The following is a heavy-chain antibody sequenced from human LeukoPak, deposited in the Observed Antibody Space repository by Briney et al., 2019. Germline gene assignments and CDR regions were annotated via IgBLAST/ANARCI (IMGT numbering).Heavy chain of an antibody. J-gene: IGHJ4*02. V-gene: IGHV3-30*18. CDR2: ISYDGSNK. D-gene: IGHD4-23*01. CDR3: AKVTPDRNRGVVTASFDY. CDR1: GFTFSSYG. Sequence: GGSLRLSCAASGFTFSSYGMHWVRQAPGKGLEWVAVISYDGSNKYYADSVKGRFTTSRDNSKNTLYLQMNSLRAEDTAVYYCAKVTPDRNRGVVTASFDYWGQGTLVTVSS.